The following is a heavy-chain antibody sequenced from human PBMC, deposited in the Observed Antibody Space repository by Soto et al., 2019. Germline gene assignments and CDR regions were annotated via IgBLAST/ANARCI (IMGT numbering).Heavy chain of an antibody. CDR1: GYTFTSYG. D-gene: IGHD4-17*01. CDR3: ASRQDYGDYAGDAFDI. Sequence: ASVKVSCKASGYTFTSYGISWVRQAPGQGLEWMGWISAYNGNTNYAQKLQGRVTMTKDTSTSTGYMELRSLRSDDTAVYYCASRQDYGDYAGDAFDIWGQGTMVTVSS. CDR2: ISAYNGNT. V-gene: IGHV1-18*01. J-gene: IGHJ3*02.